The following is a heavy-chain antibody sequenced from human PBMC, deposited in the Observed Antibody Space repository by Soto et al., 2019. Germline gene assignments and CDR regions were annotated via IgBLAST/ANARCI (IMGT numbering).Heavy chain of an antibody. D-gene: IGHD3-22*01. V-gene: IGHV1-2*02. CDR3: ARAFLIGSSGYYRLAFDI. J-gene: IGHJ3*02. Sequence: GASVKVSCKASGYTFTGYYMHWVRQAPGQGLERMGWINPNSGGTNYAQKFQGRVTMTRDTSISTAYMELSRLRSDDTAVYYCARAFLIGSSGYYRLAFDIWGQGTMVTVSS. CDR2: INPNSGGT. CDR1: GYTFTGYY.